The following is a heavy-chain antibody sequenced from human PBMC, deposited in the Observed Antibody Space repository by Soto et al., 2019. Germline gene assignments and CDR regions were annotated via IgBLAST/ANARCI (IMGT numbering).Heavy chain of an antibody. CDR1: GFTFSRYA. D-gene: IGHD2-2*01. Sequence: GGSLRLSCAASGFTFSRYAMSWVRQAPGKGLEWVSAISGSGGSTYYADSVKGRFTISRDNSKNTLYLQMNSLRAEDTAVYYCAKDPRYCSSTSCSPFYYGMDVWGQGTTVTVSS. CDR3: AKDPRYCSSTSCSPFYYGMDV. J-gene: IGHJ6*02. V-gene: IGHV3-23*01. CDR2: ISGSGGST.